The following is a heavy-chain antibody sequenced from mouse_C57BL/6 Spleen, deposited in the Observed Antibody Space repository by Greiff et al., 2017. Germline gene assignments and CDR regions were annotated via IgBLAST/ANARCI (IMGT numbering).Heavy chain of an antibody. CDR3: AGLYSNYLYYYAMDY. Sequence: ESGPGLVKPSQSLSLTCSVTGYSITSGYYWNWIRQFPGNKLEWMGYIRYDGSNNYNPSLKNRISITRDTSKNQYFLKLNSVTTEDTATYYCAGLYSNYLYYYAMDYWGQGTSVTVSS. CDR1: GYSITSGYY. J-gene: IGHJ4*01. V-gene: IGHV3-6*01. CDR2: IRYDGSN. D-gene: IGHD2-5*01.